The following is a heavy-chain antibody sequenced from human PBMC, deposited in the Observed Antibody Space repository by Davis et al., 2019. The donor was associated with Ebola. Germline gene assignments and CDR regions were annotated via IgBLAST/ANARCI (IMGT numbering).Heavy chain of an antibody. D-gene: IGHD4-17*01. CDR2: ISSSGSTI. CDR1: GGSISSYY. J-gene: IGHJ4*02. CDR3: ARGYYGDYVIDY. V-gene: IGHV3-11*01. Sequence: PSETLSLTCTVSGGSISSYYMSWVRQAPGKGLEWVSYISSSGSTIYYADSVKGRFTISRDNAKNSLYLQMNSLRAEDTAVYYCARGYYGDYVIDYWGQGTLVTVSS.